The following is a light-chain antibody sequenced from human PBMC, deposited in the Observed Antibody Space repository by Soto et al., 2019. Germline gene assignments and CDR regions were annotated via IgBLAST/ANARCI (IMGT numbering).Light chain of an antibody. CDR2: ANT. V-gene: IGLV1-51*01. J-gene: IGLJ1*01. CDR3: GAWDSSLRAYV. Sequence: QSVLTQPPSVSAAPGQKVTFSCSGSTSKIGNNFVSWYRQFPGTAPKLLIYANTERPSGIPDRFSASKSGTSATLGITGLQTGDEADYYCGAWDSSLRAYVFGPGTKLTVL. CDR1: TSKIGNNF.